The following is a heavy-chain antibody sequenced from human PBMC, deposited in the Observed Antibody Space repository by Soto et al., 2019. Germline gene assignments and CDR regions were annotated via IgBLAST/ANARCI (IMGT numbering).Heavy chain of an antibody. D-gene: IGHD6-19*01. V-gene: IGHV3-23*01. CDR2: ISGSGSST. CDR3: VKYHNDGWYGSFDF. J-gene: IGHJ4*02. CDR1: GFTFSIYA. Sequence: EMPLLESGGGLVLPGGSLRLSCGASGFTFSIYAMSWVRQAPGKGLGWVSSISGSGSSTYNADSVKGRFTFSRDNSKNTLYLQMTSLRTDDTAVYYCVKYHNDGWYGSFDFWGQGTLITVSS.